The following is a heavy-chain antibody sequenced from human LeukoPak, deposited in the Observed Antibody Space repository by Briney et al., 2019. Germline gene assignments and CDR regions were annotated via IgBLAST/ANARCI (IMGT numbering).Heavy chain of an antibody. D-gene: IGHD5-12*01. CDR3: ARDRTRSAYEFDY. V-gene: IGHV3-30*03. CDR1: GFTFSSYG. J-gene: IGHJ4*02. Sequence: GGSLRLSCAASGFTFSSYGMHWVRQAPGKGLEWVAVISYDGKNEYYADSVKGRFTISRDNSKNTLFLQVNSLRGEDTAVYYCARDRTRSAYEFDYWGQGTLVTVSS. CDR2: ISYDGKNE.